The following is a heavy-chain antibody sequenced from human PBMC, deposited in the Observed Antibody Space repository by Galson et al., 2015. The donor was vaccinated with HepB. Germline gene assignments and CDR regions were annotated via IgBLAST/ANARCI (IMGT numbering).Heavy chain of an antibody. D-gene: IGHD5-18*01. Sequence: SLRLSCAAPGFTFSSYGMHWVRQAPGKGLEWGAVISYDGSNKYYADSVKGRFTISRDNSKNTLYLQMNSLRAEDTAVYYCARDLIQLWLGDPWYYMDVWGKGTTVTVSS. J-gene: IGHJ6*03. CDR1: GFTFSSYG. CDR2: ISYDGSNK. V-gene: IGHV3-30*03. CDR3: ARDLIQLWLGDPWYYMDV.